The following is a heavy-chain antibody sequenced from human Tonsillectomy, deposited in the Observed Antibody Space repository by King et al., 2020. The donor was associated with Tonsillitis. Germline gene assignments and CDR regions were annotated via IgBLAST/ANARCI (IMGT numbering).Heavy chain of an antibody. Sequence: VQLVESGGGVVQPGRSLRLSCPASGFIFSSYGMHWVRQAPGKGLEWVAVISYHGSNKYYADSVKGRFTISRDNSKNTLYLQMNSLRAEDTALYYCTKDRTSTVTQGFDYWGQGTLVTVSS. D-gene: IGHD2-21*02. J-gene: IGHJ4*02. V-gene: IGHV3-30*18. CDR3: TKDRTSTVTQGFDY. CDR1: GFIFSSYG. CDR2: ISYHGSNK.